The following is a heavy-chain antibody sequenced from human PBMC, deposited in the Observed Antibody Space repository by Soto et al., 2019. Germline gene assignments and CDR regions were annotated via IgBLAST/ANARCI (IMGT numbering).Heavy chain of an antibody. J-gene: IGHJ4*01. V-gene: IGHV4-34*01. CDR3: AREGGSGWYYYDY. CDR1: GGSFSGYS. Sequence: KPSETLSLTCAVNGGSFSGYSWTWIRQAPGKGLDWIGEINYTGTTNYSPSLKSRVTLSVGTSKNQFSLELRSVSAADTAVYYCAREGGSGWYYYDYWGHGTLVTVSS. D-gene: IGHD6-19*01. CDR2: INYTGTT.